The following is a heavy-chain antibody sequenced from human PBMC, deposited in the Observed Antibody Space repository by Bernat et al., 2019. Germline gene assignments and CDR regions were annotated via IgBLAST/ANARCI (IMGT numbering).Heavy chain of an antibody. Sequence: EVQLLESGGGLVQPGGSLRLSCTASGFTFSSYAMRWVRQAPGKGLEWVSAISGSGSSTYYADSVKGRFTISRDNSKNTLYLQMNSLRAEDTAVYYWAEEFAGKKTLSADLAAAGDHDAFDIWGQGTMVTVSS. V-gene: IGHV3-23*01. CDR3: AEEFAGKKTLSADLAAAGDHDAFDI. CDR2: ISGSGSST. D-gene: IGHD6-13*01. J-gene: IGHJ3*02. CDR1: GFTFSSYA.